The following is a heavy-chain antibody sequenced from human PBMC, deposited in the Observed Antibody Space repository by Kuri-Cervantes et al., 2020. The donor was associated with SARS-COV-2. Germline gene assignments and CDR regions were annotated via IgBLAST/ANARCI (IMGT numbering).Heavy chain of an antibody. J-gene: IGHJ3*02. CDR2: INHSGRT. CDR3: ASMSGADI. V-gene: IGHV4-34*01. CDR1: GGSFSGYN. Sequence: GSLRLSCAVYGGSFSGYNWSWIRQPPGKGLGWIGEINHSGRTNYNPSLKSRVTVSVDTSKNQFTLKLSSVTAADTAVYYCASMSGADIWGQGTMVTVSS. D-gene: IGHD3-16*01.